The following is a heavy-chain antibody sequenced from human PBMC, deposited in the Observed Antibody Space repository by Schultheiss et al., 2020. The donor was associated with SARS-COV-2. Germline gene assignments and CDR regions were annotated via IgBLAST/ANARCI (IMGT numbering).Heavy chain of an antibody. CDR3: AREDYYYYYGMDV. CDR1: GGSISSYY. Sequence: SETLSLTCTVSGGSISSYYWSWIRQPAGKGLEWIGRIYTSGSTNYNPSLKSRVTISVDRSKNQFSLKLSSVTAADTAVYYCAREDYYYYYGMDVWGQGTTVTVSS. J-gene: IGHJ6*02. CDR2: IYTSGST. V-gene: IGHV4-4*07.